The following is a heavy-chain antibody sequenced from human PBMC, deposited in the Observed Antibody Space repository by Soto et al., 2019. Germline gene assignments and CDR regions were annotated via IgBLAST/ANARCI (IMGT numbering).Heavy chain of an antibody. J-gene: IGHJ4*02. CDR1: GGSISSGDYY. Sequence: QVQLQESGPGLVKASQTLSLTCTVSGGSISSGDYYWSWIRQPPGKGLEWIGYIYYSGTTYYNQSLQNRVTLSVDTTKNHFSLKLRTVTAADPAVYYCPSYGCDTRFFHYWGQETVVTVSS. D-gene: IGHD4-17*01. CDR2: IYYSGTT. CDR3: PSYGCDTRFFHY. V-gene: IGHV4-30-4*01.